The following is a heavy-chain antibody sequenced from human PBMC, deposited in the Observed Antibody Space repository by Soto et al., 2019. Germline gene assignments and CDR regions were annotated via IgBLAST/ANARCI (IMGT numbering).Heavy chain of an antibody. CDR3: ARGDFDY. V-gene: IGHV4-61*01. Sequence: SETLSLTCTVSGGSVSSGSYYWSWIRQPPGKGLEWIGYIYYSGSTNYNPSLKSRVTISVDTSKNQFSLKLSSVTAADTAVYYCARGDFDYRGQGTLLTVSS. CDR1: GGSVSSGSYY. J-gene: IGHJ4*02. CDR2: IYYSGST.